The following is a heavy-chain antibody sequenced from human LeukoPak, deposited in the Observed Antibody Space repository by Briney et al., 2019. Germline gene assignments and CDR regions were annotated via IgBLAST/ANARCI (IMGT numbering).Heavy chain of an antibody. CDR3: ASRDIVVVVAEDYYGMDV. Sequence: QSGGSLRLSCAASGFTVSSNYVSWVRQAPGKGLEWVSVIYSGGSTYYADSVKGRFTISRDNSENTLYLQMNSLRAEDTAVYYCASRDIVVVVAEDYYGMDVWGQGTTVTVSS. CDR1: GFTVSSNY. J-gene: IGHJ6*02. CDR2: IYSGGST. D-gene: IGHD2-15*01. V-gene: IGHV3-66*02.